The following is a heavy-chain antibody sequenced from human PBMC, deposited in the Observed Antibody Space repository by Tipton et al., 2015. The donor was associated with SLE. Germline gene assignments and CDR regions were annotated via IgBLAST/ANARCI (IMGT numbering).Heavy chain of an antibody. CDR3: VRLELPATKADY. J-gene: IGHJ4*02. Sequence: GLVKPSETLSLTCTVSGGSISSYYWSWIRQPPGKGLEWLGTIYHSGTTYYNPSLKSRLTLSIDTSKNQFSLKLSSVTAADTAVYYCVRLELPATKADYWGPETLVTVSS. CDR2: IYHSGTT. D-gene: IGHD5-24*01. CDR1: GGSISSYY. V-gene: IGHV4-59*08.